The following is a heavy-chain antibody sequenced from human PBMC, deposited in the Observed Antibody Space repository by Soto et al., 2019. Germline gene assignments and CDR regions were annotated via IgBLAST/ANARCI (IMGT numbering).Heavy chain of an antibody. CDR2: INAGNGNT. V-gene: IGHV1-3*01. Sequence: QVQLVQSGAEVKKPGASVKVSCKASGYTFTSYAMHWVRQAPGQRLEWMGWINAGNGNTKYSQKFQGRVTITRDTSASTAYMELSSLRSEDTAVYYCARDRMVRGVIIPFDHWGQGTLVTVSS. CDR1: GYTFTSYA. J-gene: IGHJ4*02. D-gene: IGHD3-10*01. CDR3: ARDRMVRGVIIPFDH.